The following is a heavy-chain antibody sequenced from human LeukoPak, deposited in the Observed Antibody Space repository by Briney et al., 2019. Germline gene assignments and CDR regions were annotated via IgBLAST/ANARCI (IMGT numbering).Heavy chain of an antibody. CDR1: GFTFSCYA. Sequence: GGPLRLSCAASGFTFSCYAMQRVPQAPGKGLEGVADISYDGSDKNYADSVKGRLTISRDNSKNTLYLQMNSLRADDTAVYYCARAVYRSGGYYFDYWGQGTLVIVSS. J-gene: IGHJ4*02. CDR3: ARAVYRSGGYYFDY. D-gene: IGHD6-19*01. V-gene: IGHV3-30*04. CDR2: ISYDGSDK.